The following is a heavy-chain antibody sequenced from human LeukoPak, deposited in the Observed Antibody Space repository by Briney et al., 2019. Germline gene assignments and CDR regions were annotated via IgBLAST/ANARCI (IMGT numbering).Heavy chain of an antibody. Sequence: SGTLSLTCAVYGGSFSGYYWSWIRQPPGKGLEWIGEINHSGSTNYNPSLKSRVTISVDTSKNQFSLKLSSVTAADTAVYYCARTRPGVTTYYFDYWGQGTLVTVSS. D-gene: IGHD4-17*01. J-gene: IGHJ4*02. CDR1: GGSFSGYY. CDR2: INHSGST. V-gene: IGHV4-34*01. CDR3: ARTRPGVTTYYFDY.